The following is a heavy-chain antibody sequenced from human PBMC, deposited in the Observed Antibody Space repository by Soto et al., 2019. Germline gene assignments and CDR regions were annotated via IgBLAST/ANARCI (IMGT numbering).Heavy chain of an antibody. CDR1: CGSVSSGSYY. Sequence: ASETLSLTCTVSCGSVSSGSYYWSWIRQPPGKGLEWIGYIYYSGSTNYNPSLKSRVTISVDTSKNQFSLKLSSVTAADTAVYYCARTVVVPAAMSGWFDPWGQGTLVTVSS. CDR2: IYYSGST. V-gene: IGHV4-61*01. J-gene: IGHJ5*02. D-gene: IGHD2-2*01. CDR3: ARTVVVPAAMSGWFDP.